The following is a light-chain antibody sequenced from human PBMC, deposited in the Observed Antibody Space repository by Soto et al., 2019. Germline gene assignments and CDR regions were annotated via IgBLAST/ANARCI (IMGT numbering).Light chain of an antibody. Sequence: DIVMTQSPDSLAVSLGERPTINCKSSQSLLYNSNNKNYLAWFQQKSGQPPKLLIYWASTRESGVPDRFSGSGSGTDFTLTVSSLQAEDVAVYYCQQYYNGPWTFGQGTRVEIK. J-gene: IGKJ1*01. CDR2: WAS. CDR1: QSLLYNSNNKNY. CDR3: QQYYNGPWT. V-gene: IGKV4-1*01.